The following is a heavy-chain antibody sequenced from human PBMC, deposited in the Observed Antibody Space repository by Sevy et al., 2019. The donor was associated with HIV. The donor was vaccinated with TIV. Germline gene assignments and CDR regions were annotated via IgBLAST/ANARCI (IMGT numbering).Heavy chain of an antibody. CDR2: ISGSGGST. CDR3: ARGTWRYSHDY. Sequence: GGSLRLSCAASGFTFSSYAVSWVRQAPGKGLEWVSAISGSGGSTYYADSVKGRFTISRDNSKNTLYLQMNSLRAEDTAVYYCARGTWRYSHDYWGQGTLVTVSS. CDR1: GFTFSSYA. V-gene: IGHV3-23*01. D-gene: IGHD2-15*01. J-gene: IGHJ4*02.